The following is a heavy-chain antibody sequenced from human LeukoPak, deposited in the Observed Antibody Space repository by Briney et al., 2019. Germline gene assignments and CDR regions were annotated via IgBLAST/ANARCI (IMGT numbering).Heavy chain of an antibody. J-gene: IGHJ6*03. D-gene: IGHD3-22*01. Sequence: SVKVSRKGSGYTLTSYGLDWVRQGPGQGLEWVGWINTHTGDPTYAQGFTGRFVFSLDTSVSTAYLQISSLKAEDTAVYYCARVGSSYYDSSGYYHYYYYMDVWGKGTTVTVSS. CDR3: ARVGSSYYDSSGYYHYYYYMDV. CDR2: INTHTGDP. CDR1: GYTLTSYG. V-gene: IGHV7-4-1*02.